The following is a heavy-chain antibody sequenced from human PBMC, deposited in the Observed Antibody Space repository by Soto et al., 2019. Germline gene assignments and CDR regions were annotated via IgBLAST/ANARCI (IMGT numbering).Heavy chain of an antibody. J-gene: IGHJ6*03. Sequence: SETLSLTCAVCGGSFRGYYWSGIRQPPGKGLEWIGEINHSGSTNYNPSLKSRVTISVDTSKNQFSLKLSSVTAADTAVYYCARSGIAAAGTGYYSYMDVWGKGTTVTVSS. V-gene: IGHV4-34*01. CDR3: ARSGIAAAGTGYYSYMDV. CDR1: GGSFRGYY. D-gene: IGHD6-13*01. CDR2: INHSGST.